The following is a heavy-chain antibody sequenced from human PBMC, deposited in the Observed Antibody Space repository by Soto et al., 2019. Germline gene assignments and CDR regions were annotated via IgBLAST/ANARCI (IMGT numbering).Heavy chain of an antibody. CDR2: ISSSSSYI. CDR3: ARLSSPLQAKRKNPQPRSVAVAGGHLDY. CDR1: GFTLNSSS. V-gene: IGHV3-21*01. D-gene: IGHD6-19*01. J-gene: IGHJ4*02. Sequence: PGGSLGLSCAASGFTLNSSSMNWVRQAPGKGLEWVSSISSSSSYIYYADSVKGRFTISRDNAKNSLYLQMNSLRAEDTAVYYCARLSSPLQAKRKNPQPRSVAVAGGHLDYWGQGTLVTVSS.